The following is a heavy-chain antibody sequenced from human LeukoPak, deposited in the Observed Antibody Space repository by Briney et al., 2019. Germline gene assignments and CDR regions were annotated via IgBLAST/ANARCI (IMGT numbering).Heavy chain of an antibody. V-gene: IGHV1-8*01. CDR2: MNPNSGNT. CDR3: ARAGSPYSSSWFDP. Sequence: GASVKASCKASGYTFTSYDINWVRQATGQGLEWMGWMNPNSGNTGYAQKFQGRVTMTRNTSISTAYMELSSLRSEDTAVYYCARAGSPYSSSWFDPWGQGTLVTVSS. D-gene: IGHD6-13*01. J-gene: IGHJ5*02. CDR1: GYTFTSYD.